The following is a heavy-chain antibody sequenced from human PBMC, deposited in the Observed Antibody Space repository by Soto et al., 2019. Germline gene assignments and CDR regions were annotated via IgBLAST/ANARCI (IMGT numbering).Heavy chain of an antibody. CDR1: GFTFSSYS. CDR2: ISSSSSTI. V-gene: IGHV3-48*01. D-gene: IGHD2-15*01. CDR3: ARDKGRSPLDY. Sequence: EVQLVESGGGLVQPAGSLRLSCAASGFTFSSYSMNWVRQAPGKGLEWVSYISSSSSTIYYADSVKGRFTISRDNAKKSVYLEMNSLRAEDTAVYYCARDKGRSPLDYWGQGTLVTVSS. J-gene: IGHJ4*02.